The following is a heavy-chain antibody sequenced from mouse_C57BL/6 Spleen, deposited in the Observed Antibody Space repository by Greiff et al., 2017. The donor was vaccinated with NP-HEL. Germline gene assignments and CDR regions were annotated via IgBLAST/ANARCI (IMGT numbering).Heavy chain of an antibody. J-gene: IGHJ2*01. CDR1: GYSITSGYY. D-gene: IGHD1-1*01. CDR3: AREFITTVVNLFDY. CDR2: ISYDGSN. V-gene: IGHV3-6*01. Sequence: EVKLQESGPGLVKPSQSLSLTCSVTGYSITSGYYWNWIRQFPGNKLEWMGYISYDGSNNYNPSLKNRISITRDTSKNQFFLKLNSMTTEDTATYYCAREFITTVVNLFDYWGQGTTLTVSS.